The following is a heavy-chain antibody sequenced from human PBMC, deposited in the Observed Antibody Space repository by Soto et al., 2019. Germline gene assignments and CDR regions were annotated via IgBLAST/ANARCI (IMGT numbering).Heavy chain of an antibody. CDR3: ARSFVVVVAPTAPFDP. Sequence: ASVKVSCKACGYTFTSYAMHWVRQAPGQRLEWLGWINAGNGNTKYSQRFQGRVTITRDTSASTAYMELSSLRSEDTAVYYCARSFVVVVAPTAPFDPWGQGTLVTVSS. J-gene: IGHJ5*02. CDR2: INAGNGNT. D-gene: IGHD2-15*01. V-gene: IGHV1-3*01. CDR1: GYTFTSYA.